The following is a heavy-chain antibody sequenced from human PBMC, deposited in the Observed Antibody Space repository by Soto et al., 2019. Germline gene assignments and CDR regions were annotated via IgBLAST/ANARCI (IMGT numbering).Heavy chain of an antibody. CDR2: ISSSSSYI. CDR3: ARDQLPGYSSSWYGWFDP. V-gene: IGHV3-21*01. CDR1: GFTFSSYS. D-gene: IGHD6-13*01. J-gene: IGHJ5*02. Sequence: GGSLRLSCAASGFTFSSYSMNWVRQAPGKGLEWVSSISSSSSYIYYADSVKGRFTISRDNAKNSLYLQMNSLRAEDTAVYYCARDQLPGYSSSWYGWFDPWGQGTLVTVSS.